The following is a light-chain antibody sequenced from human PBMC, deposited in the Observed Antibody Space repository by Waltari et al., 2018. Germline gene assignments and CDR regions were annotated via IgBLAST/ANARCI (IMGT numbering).Light chain of an antibody. J-gene: IGLJ3*02. CDR2: VNSDGSH. CDR1: SGHSSNV. CDR3: QTGGHGTWV. V-gene: IGLV4-69*01. Sequence: QLVVTQSPSASAPLGASVKLTCTLSSGHSSNVIAWLQQRPEKGPRYLMKVNSDGSHSKGDEIPDRFSCSSSAAERYLTISSRQSDDEADYYCQTGGHGTWVFGGGTKLTVL.